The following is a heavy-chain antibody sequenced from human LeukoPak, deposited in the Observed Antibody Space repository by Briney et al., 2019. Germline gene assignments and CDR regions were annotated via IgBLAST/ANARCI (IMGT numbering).Heavy chain of an antibody. V-gene: IGHV4-34*01. CDR2: INHSGST. Sequence: PSETLSLTCAVYGGSFSGYYWSWIRQPPGKGLEWIGEINHSGSTNYNPSLKSRVTISVDTSKNQFSLKLSSVTAADTAVYYCASKGYSYGPLGYWGQGTLVTVSS. D-gene: IGHD5-18*01. J-gene: IGHJ4*02. CDR1: GGSFSGYY. CDR3: ASKGYSYGPLGY.